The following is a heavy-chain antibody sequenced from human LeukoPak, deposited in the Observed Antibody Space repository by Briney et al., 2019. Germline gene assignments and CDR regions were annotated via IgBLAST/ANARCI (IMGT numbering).Heavy chain of an antibody. J-gene: IGHJ5*02. CDR3: AKEPHYDIFTTGWFDP. CDR1: GFTFSNHG. V-gene: IGHV3-23*01. D-gene: IGHD3-9*01. Sequence: GGSLRLSCAASGFTFSNHGMTWVRQAPGKGLEWVSAISGSGGSTYYADSVRGRFTISRDNSKNTMYLQMNSLRAGDTAIYHCAKEPHYDIFTTGWFDPWGQGTLVTVSS. CDR2: ISGSGGST.